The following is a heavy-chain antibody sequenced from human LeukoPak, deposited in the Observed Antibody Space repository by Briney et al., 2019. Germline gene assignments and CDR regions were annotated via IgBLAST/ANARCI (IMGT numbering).Heavy chain of an antibody. CDR3: ARDGLVVVAATVYFDY. D-gene: IGHD2-15*01. CDR2: INWNGSST. V-gene: IGHV3-20*04. J-gene: IGHJ4*02. Sequence: GGSLRLSCAASGFTFDDYGMSWVRQAPGKGLEWVSGINWNGSSTGYADSVKGRFTISRDNAKNSLYLQMNSLRAEDTALYYCARDGLVVVAATVYFDYWGQGTLVAVSS. CDR1: GFTFDDYG.